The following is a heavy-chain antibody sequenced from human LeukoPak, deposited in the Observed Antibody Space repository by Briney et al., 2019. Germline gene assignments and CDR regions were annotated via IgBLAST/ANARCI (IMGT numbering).Heavy chain of an antibody. V-gene: IGHV3-21*01. Sequence: GGSLRLSCAASGFTFSSYSMNWVRQAPGKGLEWVSSISSSSSYIYYADSVKGRFTISRDNAKNSLYLQMNSLRAEDTAVYYCARDCSGGSCYDYWGQGTLVTVSS. J-gene: IGHJ4*02. CDR1: GFTFSSYS. D-gene: IGHD2-15*01. CDR3: ARDCSGGSCYDY. CDR2: ISSSSSYI.